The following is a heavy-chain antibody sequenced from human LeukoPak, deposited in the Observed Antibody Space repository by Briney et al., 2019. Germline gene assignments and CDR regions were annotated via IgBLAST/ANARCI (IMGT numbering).Heavy chain of an antibody. V-gene: IGHV3-7*01. J-gene: IGHJ4*02. CDR2: IKQDGSEK. CDR3: AKDMHEGSYYYGSGLDY. D-gene: IGHD3-10*01. CDR1: GFTFSSRDW. Sequence: GGSLRLSCVASGFTFSSRDWMTWVRQAPGKGLEWVANIKQDGSEKNYVDSVKGRFTISRDNAKNSVDLQMNSLRAEDTAVYYCAKDMHEGSYYYGSGLDYWGQGTLVTVSS.